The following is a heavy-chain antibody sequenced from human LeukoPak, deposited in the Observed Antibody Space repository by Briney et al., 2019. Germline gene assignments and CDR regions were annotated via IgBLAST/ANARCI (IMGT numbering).Heavy chain of an antibody. Sequence: GGSLRLSCAASGFTFSSYAMHWVRQAPGKGLEYVSAISSNGGSTYYANSVKGRFTISRDNSKNTLYLQMGSLRAEDMAVYYCARVASAAGYYYYYMDVWGKGTTVTVSS. D-gene: IGHD6-13*01. J-gene: IGHJ6*03. CDR1: GFTFSSYA. V-gene: IGHV3-64*01. CDR3: ARVASAAGYYYYYMDV. CDR2: ISSNGGST.